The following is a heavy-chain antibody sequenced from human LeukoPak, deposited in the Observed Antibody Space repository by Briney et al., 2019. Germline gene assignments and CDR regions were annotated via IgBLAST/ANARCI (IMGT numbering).Heavy chain of an antibody. V-gene: IGHV4-34*01. J-gene: IGHJ4*02. Sequence: SETLSLTRAVYGGSFSGYYWSWIRQPPGRGLEWIGEINQSGSTNYNPSLKSRVTISVDTSKNQFSLKLSSVTAADTAVYYCARVIESYYDSSGYHTQLRYYFDYWGQGTLVTVSS. CDR2: INQSGST. D-gene: IGHD3-22*01. CDR3: ARVIESYYDSSGYHTQLRYYFDY. CDR1: GGSFSGYY.